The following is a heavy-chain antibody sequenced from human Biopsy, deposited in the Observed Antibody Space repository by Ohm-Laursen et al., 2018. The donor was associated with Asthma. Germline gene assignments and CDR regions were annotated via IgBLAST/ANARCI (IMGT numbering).Heavy chain of an antibody. D-gene: IGHD1-26*01. CDR1: GGSFSSNY. V-gene: IGHV4-34*01. CDR2: THYSGNT. Sequence: SETLSLTCAVYGGSFSSNYWSWIRQTPGKGLEWLGDTHYSGNTNYNPSLSSRLTLSVDTSKNQFSLRLPSVTAADTAVYYCARGSSSRLSQWELLVSGGKRAHSYYGMDVWGQGTTVTVSS. J-gene: IGHJ6*02. CDR3: ARGSSSRLSQWELLVSGGKRAHSYYGMDV.